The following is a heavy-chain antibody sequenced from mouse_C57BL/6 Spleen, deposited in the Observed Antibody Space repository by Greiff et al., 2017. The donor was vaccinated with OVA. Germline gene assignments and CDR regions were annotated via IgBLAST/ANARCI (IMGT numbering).Heavy chain of an antibody. V-gene: IGHV5-4*01. CDR3: AREEVITTVPDV. D-gene: IGHD1-1*01. CDR1: GFTFSSYA. J-gene: IGHJ1*03. Sequence: DVKLVESGGGLVKPGGSLKLSCAASGFTFSSYAMSWVRQTPEKRLEWVATISDGGSYTYYPDNGKGRFTISRDNAKNNLYLQMSHLKSEDTAMYYCAREEVITTVPDVWGTGTTVTVSS. CDR2: ISDGGSYT.